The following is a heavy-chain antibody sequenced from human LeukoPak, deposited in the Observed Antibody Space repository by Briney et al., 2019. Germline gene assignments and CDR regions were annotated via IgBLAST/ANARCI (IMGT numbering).Heavy chain of an antibody. CDR3: AKEDIVAVPAALMDV. V-gene: IGHV3-23*01. J-gene: IGHJ6*02. D-gene: IGHD2-2*01. Sequence: HPGRSLRLSCAASGFTFSSYAMSWVRQAPGKGLEWVSAMRGNGGRTYYADSVKGRFTISRDNSKNTLYLQMKSVRAEHTAAYYCAKEDIVAVPAALMDVWGQGTTVTVSS. CDR1: GFTFSSYA. CDR2: MRGNGGRT.